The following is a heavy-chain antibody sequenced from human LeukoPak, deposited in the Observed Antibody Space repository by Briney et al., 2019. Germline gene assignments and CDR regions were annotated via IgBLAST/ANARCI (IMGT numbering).Heavy chain of an antibody. V-gene: IGHV1-2*02. Sequence: ASVKVSCKASGYTFTGYYIHWVRQAPGQGLEWMGWINANSGGTNYAQRFQGRVTMTRDTSISTAYMELNSLTFDDTAVYYCARYTPSPRDAFDIWGQGTMVTVSS. CDR1: GYTFTGYY. CDR3: ARYTPSPRDAFDI. D-gene: IGHD2-2*02. CDR2: INANSGGT. J-gene: IGHJ3*02.